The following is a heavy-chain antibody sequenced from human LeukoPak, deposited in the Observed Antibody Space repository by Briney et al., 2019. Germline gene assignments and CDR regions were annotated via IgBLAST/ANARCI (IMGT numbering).Heavy chain of an antibody. CDR3: ARGGYGGGSGLDAFDI. CDR2: IYYSGST. Sequence: PSETLSLTCIVSGGSISSISSNNYHWGWIRQPPGKGLEWIGYIYYSGSTNYNPSLKSRVTISVDTSKNQFSLKLSSVTAADTAVYYCARGGYGGGSGLDAFDIWGQGTMVTVSS. V-gene: IGHV4-61*05. CDR1: GGSISSISSNNYH. D-gene: IGHD5-12*01. J-gene: IGHJ3*02.